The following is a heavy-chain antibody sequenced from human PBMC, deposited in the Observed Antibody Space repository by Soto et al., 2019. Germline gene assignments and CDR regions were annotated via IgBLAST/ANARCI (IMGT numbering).Heavy chain of an antibody. CDR1: GLTVSSNY. V-gene: IGHV3-66*01. D-gene: IGHD1-1*01. J-gene: IGHJ3*02. CDR3: ARDPGVLAFDI. CDR2: IYSGGST. Sequence: PGGSLRLSCAASGLTVSSNYMSWVRQAPGKGLEWVSVIYSGGSTYYADSVKGRFTISRDNSKNTLYLQMNSLRAEDTAVYYCARDPGVLAFDIWGQGTMVTVSS.